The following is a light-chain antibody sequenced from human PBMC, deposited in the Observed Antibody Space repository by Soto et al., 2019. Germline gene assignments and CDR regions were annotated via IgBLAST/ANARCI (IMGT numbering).Light chain of an antibody. CDR2: RDD. V-gene: IGLV1-47*01. CDR3: AAWDDTLSGLV. Sequence: QSVLTQPPSASGAPGQTVTISCSGSSSNIGSNYVYWYQQLPETAPRLLIYRDDQRPSGIPDRFSGSKSGTSASLAISALRSEDEADYYCAAWDDTLSGLVFGGGTKLTV. J-gene: IGLJ2*01. CDR1: SSNIGSNY.